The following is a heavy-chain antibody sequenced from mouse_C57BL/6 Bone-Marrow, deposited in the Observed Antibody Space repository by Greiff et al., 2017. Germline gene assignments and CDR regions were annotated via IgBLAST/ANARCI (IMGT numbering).Heavy chain of an antibody. CDR2: IYWADDK. Sequence: QVTLKESGPGILQSSQTLSLTCSFSGFSLSTSGMGVSWIRQPSGKGLEWLAHIYWADDKRYNPSLKSRLTISKDTSRNQVFLKITSVDTADTATYYCARRALPYDSWFAYWGQGTLVTVSA. D-gene: IGHD2-4*01. CDR1: GFSLSTSGMG. CDR3: ARRALPYDSWFAY. V-gene: IGHV8-12*01. J-gene: IGHJ3*01.